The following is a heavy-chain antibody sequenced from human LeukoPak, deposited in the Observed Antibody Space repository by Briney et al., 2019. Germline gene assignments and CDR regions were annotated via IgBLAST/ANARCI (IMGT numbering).Heavy chain of an antibody. CDR2: INPGDSDT. CDR1: GSSYTTYW. V-gene: IGHV5-51*01. D-gene: IGHD3-9*01. CDR3: ARLPYYDILTGYSYFVY. Sequence: GESLQISCKDSGSSYTTYWIGWVRQLPGKGLEWIGIINPGDSDTKYSPSLHGQVTMSADKSISTAYLQWSSLKASDTAMYYCARLPYYDILTGYSYFVYWGQGTLVTVSS. J-gene: IGHJ4*02.